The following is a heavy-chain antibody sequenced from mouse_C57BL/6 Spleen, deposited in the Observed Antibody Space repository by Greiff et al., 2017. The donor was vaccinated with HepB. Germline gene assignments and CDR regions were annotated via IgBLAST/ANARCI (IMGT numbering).Heavy chain of an antibody. D-gene: IGHD4-1*01. CDR3: ARGSWEVYYAMDY. CDR1: GYAFSSYW. V-gene: IGHV1-80*01. Sequence: QVQLQQSGAELVKPGASVKISCKASGYAFSSYWMNWVKQRPGKGLEWIGQIYPGDGDTNYNGKFKGKATLTADKSSSTAYMQLSSLTSEDSAVYFCARGSWEVYYAMDYWGQGTSVTVSS. J-gene: IGHJ4*01. CDR2: IYPGDGDT.